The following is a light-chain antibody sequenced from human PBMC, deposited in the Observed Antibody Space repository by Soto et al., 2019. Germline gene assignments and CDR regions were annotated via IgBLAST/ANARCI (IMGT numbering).Light chain of an antibody. V-gene: IGKV3-11*01. Sequence: DIVLTQSPATLSLSPGERATLSCRASQSVTNYLVWYQQKPGQAPRLLIHGASNRAPGIPARFSGSGSGTDFTLTISSLEPEDFAVYYCQQRYNWPRTFGQGTQVEIK. CDR2: GAS. CDR1: QSVTNY. CDR3: QQRYNWPRT. J-gene: IGKJ1*01.